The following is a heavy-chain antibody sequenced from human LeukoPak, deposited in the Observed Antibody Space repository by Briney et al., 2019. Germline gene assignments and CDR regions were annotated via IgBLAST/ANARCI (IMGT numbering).Heavy chain of an antibody. CDR3: AKRPDSSWYPSVPFDY. Sequence: GGSLRLSCAASGFTFSSYAMSWVRQAPGKGLEWVSAISGSGGSTYYADSVKGRFTISRDNSKNTLYLQMNSLRAEDTAVYYCAKRPDSSWYPSVPFDYWGQGTLVTVSS. CDR1: GFTFSSYA. J-gene: IGHJ4*02. V-gene: IGHV3-23*01. D-gene: IGHD6-13*01. CDR2: ISGSGGST.